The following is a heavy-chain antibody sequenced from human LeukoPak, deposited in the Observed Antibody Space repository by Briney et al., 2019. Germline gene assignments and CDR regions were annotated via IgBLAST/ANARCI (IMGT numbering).Heavy chain of an antibody. Sequence: SETLSLTCAVHGGSFSRYYWSWIRQPPGKGLEWIGEINHSGSTNYNPSLKSRVTISADTSKNQFSLKLSSVTAADTAVYYCARAVQGSYYFYYYGMDVWGQGTTVTVSS. D-gene: IGHD1-26*01. V-gene: IGHV4-34*01. J-gene: IGHJ6*02. CDR2: INHSGST. CDR3: ARAVQGSYYFYYYGMDV. CDR1: GGSFSRYY.